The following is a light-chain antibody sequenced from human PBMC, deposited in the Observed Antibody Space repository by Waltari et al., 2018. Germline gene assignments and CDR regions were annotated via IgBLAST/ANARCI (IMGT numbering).Light chain of an antibody. CDR3: ATWDDTLNGQV. Sequence: QSVLTQPPSASGTPGQRVTISCSGTYSNRGANPVNWYQQVPGAAPKLLLYSNDRRPSGVPDRFSGSKSGTSASLVISGLQSGDEAFYHCATWDDTLNGQVFGGGTKLTVL. V-gene: IGLV1-44*01. CDR2: SND. CDR1: YSNRGANP. J-gene: IGLJ3*02.